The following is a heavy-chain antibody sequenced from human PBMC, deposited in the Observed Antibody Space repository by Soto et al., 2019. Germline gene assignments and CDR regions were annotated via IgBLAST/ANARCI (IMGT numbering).Heavy chain of an antibody. Sequence: EVQLVESGGGLIQPGGSLRLSCAASGFTVSSNYMSWVRQAPGKGLEWVSVIYSGGSTYYADSVKGRFTISRDNSKNTLYLQMNSLRAEDTAVYYCASDRYCTNGVCYAFDDWGQGTLVTVSS. J-gene: IGHJ4*02. D-gene: IGHD2-8*01. CDR2: IYSGGST. V-gene: IGHV3-53*01. CDR1: GFTVSSNY. CDR3: ASDRYCTNGVCYAFDD.